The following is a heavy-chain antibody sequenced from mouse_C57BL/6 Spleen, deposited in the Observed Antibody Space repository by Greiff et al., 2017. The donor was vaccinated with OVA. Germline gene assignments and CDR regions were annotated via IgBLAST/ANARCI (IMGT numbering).Heavy chain of an antibody. Sequence: EVHLVESGGGLVKPGGSLKLSCAASGFTFSSYAMSWVRQTPERRLEWVATISDGGSYTYYPDNVKGRFTISRDNAKNNLYLQMSHLKSEDTAMYYCARSKDSYHLYFDYWGQGTTLTVSS. J-gene: IGHJ2*01. CDR3: ARSKDSYHLYFDY. D-gene: IGHD2-10*01. V-gene: IGHV5-4*01. CDR1: GFTFSSYA. CDR2: ISDGGSYT.